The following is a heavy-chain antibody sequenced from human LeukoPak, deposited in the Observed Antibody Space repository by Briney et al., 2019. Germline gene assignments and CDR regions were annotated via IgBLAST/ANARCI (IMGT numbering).Heavy chain of an antibody. CDR1: GFTFSTYA. J-gene: IGHJ4*02. CDR3: ARGDGYNYWEY. Sequence: GGSLRLSCAASGFTFSTYAMSWVRQAPGKGLEWVSLISGSGDRTYYADSVRGRFTISRDNSKNTLYLQMNSLRAEDTAVYYCARGDGYNYWEYWGQGTLVTVSS. V-gene: IGHV3-23*01. D-gene: IGHD5-24*01. CDR2: ISGSGDRT.